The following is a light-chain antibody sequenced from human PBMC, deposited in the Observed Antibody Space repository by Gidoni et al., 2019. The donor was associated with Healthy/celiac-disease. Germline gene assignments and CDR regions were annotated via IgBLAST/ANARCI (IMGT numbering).Light chain of an antibody. CDR2: GKN. J-gene: IGLJ2*01. CDR3: NARDSSGNHVV. V-gene: IGLV3-19*01. Sequence: SSELPQDPAVYVALGQPVRITCQGDSLRSYYASWYQQKPGQAPVLVIYGKNNRPSGIPDRFAGASSGNTASLTITGAQSEDEADYYCNARDSSGNHVVFGGGTKLTVL. CDR1: SLRSYY.